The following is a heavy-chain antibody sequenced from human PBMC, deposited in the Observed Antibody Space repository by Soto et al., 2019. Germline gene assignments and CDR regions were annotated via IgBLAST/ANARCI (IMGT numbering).Heavy chain of an antibody. CDR2: IYYSGST. J-gene: IGHJ5*02. CDR3: ARAGHIAAAGGWFDP. V-gene: IGHV4-59*01. Sequence: SETLSLTCTVSGGSISSYYWSWIRQPPGKGLEWIGYIYYSGSTNYNPSLKSRVTISVDTSKNQFSLKLSSVTAADTAVYYCARAGHIAAAGGWFDPWGQGTLVTVSS. CDR1: GGSISSYY. D-gene: IGHD6-13*01.